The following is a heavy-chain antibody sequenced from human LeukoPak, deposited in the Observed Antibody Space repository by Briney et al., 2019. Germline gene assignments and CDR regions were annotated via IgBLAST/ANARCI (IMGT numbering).Heavy chain of an antibody. Sequence: GESLKISCKGFGYSFTSYWIGWVRQMPGKGLEWMGIIYPGDSDTRYSPSFQGQVTISADKSISTAYLQWSSLKASDTAMYYCASFYCSSTSCYGLDYWGQGTLVTVSS. V-gene: IGHV5-51*01. D-gene: IGHD2-2*01. CDR2: IYPGDSDT. J-gene: IGHJ4*02. CDR1: GYSFTSYW. CDR3: ASFYCSSTSCYGLDY.